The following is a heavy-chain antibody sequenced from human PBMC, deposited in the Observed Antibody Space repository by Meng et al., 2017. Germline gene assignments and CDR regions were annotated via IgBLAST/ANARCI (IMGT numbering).Heavy chain of an antibody. Sequence: SGPTLVKPTQTLTLTCTFSGFSLSTSGVGVGWIRQPPGKALKWLALIYWNDDKRYSPSLKSRLTITKDTSKNQVVLTMTNMDPVDTATYYCAHTLLFGEFPNWGQGTLVTVSS. CDR1: GFSLSTSGVG. V-gene: IGHV2-5*01. J-gene: IGHJ4*02. D-gene: IGHD3-10*01. CDR2: IYWNDDK. CDR3: AHTLLFGEFPN.